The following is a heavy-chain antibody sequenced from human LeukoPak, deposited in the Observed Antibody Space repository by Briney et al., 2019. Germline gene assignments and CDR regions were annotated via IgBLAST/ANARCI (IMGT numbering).Heavy chain of an antibody. CDR3: ARDRVAYYYGSGSYRPDY. J-gene: IGHJ4*02. CDR2: ISYDGSNK. Sequence: GGSLRLSCAASGFTFSSYAMHWVRQAPGKGLEWVAGISYDGSNKYYADSVKGRFTISRDNSKNTLYLQMNSLRAEDTAVYYCARDRVAYYYGSGSYRPDYWGQGTLVTVSS. CDR1: GFTFSSYA. V-gene: IGHV3-30*04. D-gene: IGHD3-10*01.